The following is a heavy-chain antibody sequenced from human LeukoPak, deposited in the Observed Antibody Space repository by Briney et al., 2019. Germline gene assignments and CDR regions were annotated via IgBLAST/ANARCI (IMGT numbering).Heavy chain of an antibody. J-gene: IGHJ5*02. Sequence: PGGSLILSCAASGFTFSSYSMNWVRRAPGKGLEWVSSISSSSSYIYYADSVKGRFTISRDNAKNSLYLQMNSLRAEDTAVYYCASTSTDWFDPWGQGTLVTVSS. CDR2: ISSSSSYI. CDR3: ASTSTDWFDP. V-gene: IGHV3-21*01. CDR1: GFTFSSYS. D-gene: IGHD2-8*02.